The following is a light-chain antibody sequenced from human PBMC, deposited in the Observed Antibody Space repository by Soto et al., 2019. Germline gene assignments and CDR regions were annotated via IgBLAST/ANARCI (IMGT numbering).Light chain of an antibody. Sequence: IQLTQSPSSLSASVGDRVTITCRASQGIGSYLAWYQQKPGKAPKLLIFAASTLQSGVPSRFSGSGSGTDFTLTISSLQAEDFATYYCQQLSTYPSTFGGGTKVEIK. CDR1: QGIGSY. J-gene: IGKJ4*01. CDR2: AAS. CDR3: QQLSTYPST. V-gene: IGKV1-9*01.